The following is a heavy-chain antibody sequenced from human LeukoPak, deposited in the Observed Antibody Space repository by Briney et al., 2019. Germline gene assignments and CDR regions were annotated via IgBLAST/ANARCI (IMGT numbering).Heavy chain of an antibody. D-gene: IGHD5-24*01. J-gene: IGHJ4*02. CDR1: GFIFSSYG. Sequence: PGGSLRLSCAASGFIFSSYGMSWVRQAPGKGLEWVSVISDSGSRKYYADSVKGRFTISRDNSKNTLYLQMNSLRVEDTAVYYCAKRDSAGHHYFDYWGQGALVTVSS. CDR3: AKRDSAGHHYFDY. CDR2: ISDSGSRK. V-gene: IGHV3-23*01.